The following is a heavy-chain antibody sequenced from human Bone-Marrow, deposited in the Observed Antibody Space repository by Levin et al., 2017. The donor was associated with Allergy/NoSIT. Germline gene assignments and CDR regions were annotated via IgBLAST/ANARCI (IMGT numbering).Heavy chain of an antibody. J-gene: IGHJ4*02. D-gene: IGHD4-17*01. CDR1: GFTFRNYG. V-gene: IGHV3-30*18. CDR3: ANLGDYGRTELWTLLDY. CDR2: ISYDGNDK. Sequence: GESLKISCAASGFTFRNYGMHWVRQAPGKGLEWVAVISYDGNDKFYADSVKGRFTISRDNSKNILYLQMNSLRVDDTALYYCANLGDYGRTELWTLLDYWGQGTLVTVSS.